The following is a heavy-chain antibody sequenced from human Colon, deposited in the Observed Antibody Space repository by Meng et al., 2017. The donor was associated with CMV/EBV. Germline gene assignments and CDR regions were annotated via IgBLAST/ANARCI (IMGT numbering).Heavy chain of an antibody. CDR1: GFTFSSYW. CDR2: MNQDGSEK. D-gene: IGHD2-2*01. Sequence: GGSLRLSCAASGFTFSSYWMNWVRQVPGKGLEWVASMNQDGSEKYYVDSVKGRFTISRDNAKNSLYVQMNSLSAEDTAVYYCGRGGSVYCRSGSCYHGYYYGVDVWGQGTTVTVSS. J-gene: IGHJ6*02. V-gene: IGHV3-7*01. CDR3: GRGGSVYCRSGSCYHGYYYGVDV.